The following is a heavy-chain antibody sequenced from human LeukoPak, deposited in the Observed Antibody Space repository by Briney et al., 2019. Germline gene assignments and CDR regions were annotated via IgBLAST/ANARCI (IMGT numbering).Heavy chain of an antibody. V-gene: IGHV3-23*01. Sequence: GGSLRLSCAASGFTFSSYAMSWVRQAPGKGLEWVSAISGSGGSTYYADSVKGRFTISRDNSKNTLYLQMNSPRAEDTAVYYCAKNGISYDFWSGFSMDVWGKGTTVTVSS. CDR2: ISGSGGST. CDR1: GFTFSSYA. D-gene: IGHD3-3*01. J-gene: IGHJ6*03. CDR3: AKNGISYDFWSGFSMDV.